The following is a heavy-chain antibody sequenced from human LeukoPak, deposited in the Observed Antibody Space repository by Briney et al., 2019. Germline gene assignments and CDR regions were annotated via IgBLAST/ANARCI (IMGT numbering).Heavy chain of an antibody. CDR2: FIPVLGTA. V-gene: IGHV1-69*10. D-gene: IGHD3-3*01. Sequence: ASVKVSCKASGYTFTSYDINWVRQAPGQGLEWMGVFIPVLGTANSTQNFQDRVTITADISTNTVYMELSSLRSEDTAVYFCAGIPVFGVVLHQEPVWGKGTTVTVSS. J-gene: IGHJ6*04. CDR3: AGIPVFGVVLHQEPV. CDR1: GYTFTSYD.